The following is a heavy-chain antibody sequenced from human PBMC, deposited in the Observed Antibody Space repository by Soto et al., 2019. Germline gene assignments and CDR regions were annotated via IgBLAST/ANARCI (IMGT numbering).Heavy chain of an antibody. CDR3: ALRTTVTYPFDY. Sequence: QITLKESGPTLVKPTQTLTLTCTFSGVSLSTSGVGVGWIRQPPGKALEWLARIYWDDGKRYSPSLNSRLTITKDTSKNQVVLTMTNMDPVDTATYYCALRTTVTYPFDYWGQGTLVTVSS. D-gene: IGHD4-17*01. CDR1: GVSLSTSGVG. J-gene: IGHJ4*02. V-gene: IGHV2-5*02. CDR2: IYWDDGK.